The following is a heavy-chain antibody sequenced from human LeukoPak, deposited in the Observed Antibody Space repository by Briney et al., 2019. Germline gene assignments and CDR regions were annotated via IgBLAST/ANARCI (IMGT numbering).Heavy chain of an antibody. Sequence: SQTLSLTCGISGDSVSSNSASWNWIRQSPSRGLEWLGRTYYRSKWNTDYAVSVKGRITINPDTSKNQFSLYLNSVTPEDTAVYYCARDPDSSYEWGPFDPWGQGTLVTVSS. CDR1: GDSVSSNSAS. V-gene: IGHV6-1*01. J-gene: IGHJ5*02. D-gene: IGHD1-26*01. CDR2: TYYRSKWNT. CDR3: ARDPDSSYEWGPFDP.